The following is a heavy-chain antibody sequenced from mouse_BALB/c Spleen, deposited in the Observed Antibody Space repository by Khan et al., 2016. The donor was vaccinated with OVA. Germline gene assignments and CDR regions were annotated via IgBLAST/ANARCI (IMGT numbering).Heavy chain of an antibody. D-gene: IGHD1-1*01. J-gene: IGHJ2*01. Sequence: EVKLEVSGPGLVKPSQSLSLTCTVTGYSITSGYAWNWIRQFPGNKLEWMGYISYSGVTSYTPSLKSRISITRDTSKNQFFLQLNSVTTEDTATYYCARGNYYGYYFDYRGQGTTLTVSS. V-gene: IGHV3-2*02. CDR3: ARGNYYGYYFDY. CDR2: ISYSGVT. CDR1: GYSITSGYA.